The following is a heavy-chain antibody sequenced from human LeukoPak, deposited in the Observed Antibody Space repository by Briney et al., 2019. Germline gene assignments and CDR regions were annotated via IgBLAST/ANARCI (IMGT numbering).Heavy chain of an antibody. CDR3: ATRLGYSYVNAFDI. Sequence: ASVTVSCEASGYTFTSYDINWVRQATGQGLEWMGWMNPNSGNTGYAQKFQGRVTMTRNTSISTAYMELSSLRSEDTAVYYCATRLGYSYVNAFDIWGQGTMVTVSS. CDR1: GYTFTSYD. CDR2: MNPNSGNT. D-gene: IGHD5-18*01. V-gene: IGHV1-8*01. J-gene: IGHJ3*02.